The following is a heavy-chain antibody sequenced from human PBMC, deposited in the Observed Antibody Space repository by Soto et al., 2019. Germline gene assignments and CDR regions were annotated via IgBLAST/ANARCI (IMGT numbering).Heavy chain of an antibody. J-gene: IGHJ6*03. CDR2: IYYSGST. D-gene: IGHD3-3*01. Sequence: SETLSLTCTVSGGSISSYYWSWIRQPPGKGLEWIGYIYYSGSTNYNPSLKSRVTISVDTSKNQFSLKLGSVTAADTAVYYCARALIRGVGSVYYYYMDVWGKGTTVTVSS. CDR1: GGSISSYY. CDR3: ARALIRGVGSVYYYYMDV. V-gene: IGHV4-59*01.